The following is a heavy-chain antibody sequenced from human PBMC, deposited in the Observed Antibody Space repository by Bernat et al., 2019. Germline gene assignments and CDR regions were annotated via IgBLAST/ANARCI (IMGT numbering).Heavy chain of an antibody. V-gene: IGHV3-7*01. CDR2: IKQDGSEK. Sequence: EVQLVESGGGLVQPGGSLRPSCAASGFTFSSYWMSWVRQAPGKGLEWVANIKQDGSEKYYVDSVKGRFTISRDNAKNSLYLQMNSLRAEDTAVYYCARQGPWLPSGGDAFDIWGQGTMVTVSS. D-gene: IGHD2-15*01. J-gene: IGHJ3*02. CDR1: GFTFSSYW. CDR3: ARQGPWLPSGGDAFDI.